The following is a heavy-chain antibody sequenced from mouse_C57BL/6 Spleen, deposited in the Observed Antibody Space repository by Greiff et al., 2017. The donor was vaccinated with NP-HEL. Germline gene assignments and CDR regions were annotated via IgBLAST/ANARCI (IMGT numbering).Heavy chain of an antibody. CDR2: INPGSGGT. V-gene: IGHV1-54*01. D-gene: IGHD1-1*01. Sequence: VQLQQSGAELVRPGTSVKVSCKASGYAFTNYLIEWVKQRPGQGLEWIGVINPGSGGTNYNEKFKGKATLTADKSSSTAYMQLSSLTSEDSAVYFCARYGIEPPGCAYWGQGTLVTVSA. J-gene: IGHJ3*01. CDR3: ARYGIEPPGCAY. CDR1: GYAFTNYL.